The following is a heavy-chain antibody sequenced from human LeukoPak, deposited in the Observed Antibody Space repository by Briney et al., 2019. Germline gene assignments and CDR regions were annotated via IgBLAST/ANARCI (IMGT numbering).Heavy chain of an antibody. Sequence: GGSLRLSCAASGFIFSDYGMHWVRQAPGKGLEWVTFIRYDGSNKYYADSVEGRFTISRDNSKNILYLQMNSLSPEDTAVYYCAKEGTASKPSDLDYWGQGTLVTVSS. CDR3: AKEGTASKPSDLDY. J-gene: IGHJ4*02. CDR1: GFIFSDYG. V-gene: IGHV3-30*02. CDR2: IRYDGSNK. D-gene: IGHD1/OR15-1a*01.